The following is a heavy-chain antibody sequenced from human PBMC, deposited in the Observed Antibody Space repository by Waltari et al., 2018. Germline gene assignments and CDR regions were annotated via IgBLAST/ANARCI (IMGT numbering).Heavy chain of an antibody. CDR2: ISSNGRYI. CDR3: ARVVDYGDLYLYFYGLDV. V-gene: IGHV3-21*01. CDR1: GFTFPIFT. D-gene: IGHD4-17*01. J-gene: IGHJ6*02. Sequence: EVQLVESGGGLVRPGGSLSLSCSASGFTFPIFTMHLFRQAPGKGLEWVSSISSNGRYIYYADSVKGRFTISRDNAKNSLYLQLTSLRAEDTAVYYCARVVDYGDLYLYFYGLDVWGQGTTVAVSS.